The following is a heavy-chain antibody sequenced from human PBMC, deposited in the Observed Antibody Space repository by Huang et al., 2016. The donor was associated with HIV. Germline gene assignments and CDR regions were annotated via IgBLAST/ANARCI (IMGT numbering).Heavy chain of an antibody. Sequence: QVQLVQSGAEVKKPGSSVKVSCKASGGTFITYAFSGVRQAPGQGLEWVGGIIPVLEKTANYAQKFQGRLTITADESTNTVYMELSGLRSADTAVYYCAKNVWLGDYFYYHMDVWGKGTTVTVSS. V-gene: IGHV1-69*13. CDR3: AKNVWLGDYFYYHMDV. CDR2: IIPVLEKTA. CDR1: GGTFITYA. J-gene: IGHJ6*03. D-gene: IGHD3-10*01.